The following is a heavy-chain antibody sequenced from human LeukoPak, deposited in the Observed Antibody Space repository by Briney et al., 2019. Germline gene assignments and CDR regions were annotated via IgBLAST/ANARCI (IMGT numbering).Heavy chain of an antibody. CDR3: ARGGSIVVVVAAMDL. Sequence: PGGSLRLSCAASGFTFSSYAMHWVRQAPGKGLEWVAVISYDGSNKYYADSVKGRFTISRDNSKNTLHLQMNSLRAEDTAVYYCARGGSIVVVVAAMDLWGQGTLVTVSS. CDR1: GFTFSSYA. D-gene: IGHD2-15*01. V-gene: IGHV3-30-3*01. J-gene: IGHJ4*02. CDR2: ISYDGSNK.